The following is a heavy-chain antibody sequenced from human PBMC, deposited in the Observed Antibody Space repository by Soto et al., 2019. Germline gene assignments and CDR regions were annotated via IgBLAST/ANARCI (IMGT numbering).Heavy chain of an antibody. CDR1: QFPFDVYS. Sequence: GGSLRLSCVASQFPFDVYSMHWVRQAPGKGLEWVSYIRHTTSATFYADAVKGRFTISRDNRKNSLFLQMNSLRDDDTGVYFCARDRGSSGMFELDVWGPGTMVTVS. CDR2: IRHTTSAT. V-gene: IGHV3-48*02. D-gene: IGHD6-19*01. CDR3: ARDRGSSGMFELDV. J-gene: IGHJ3*01.